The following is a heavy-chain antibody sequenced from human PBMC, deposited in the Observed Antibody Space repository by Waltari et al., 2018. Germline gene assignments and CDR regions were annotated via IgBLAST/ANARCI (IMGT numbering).Heavy chain of an antibody. CDR3: ARGRGGGSYSYFDY. Sequence: QVQLQQWGAGLLKPSETLSLTCAVYGGSFSGYYWSWIRQPPGQGLGWIGEINHSGSTNYNPALKSQVTISVDTSKNQFSLKLGSVTAADTAVYYCARGRGGGSYSYFDYWGQGTLVTVSS. CDR1: GGSFSGYY. J-gene: IGHJ4*02. CDR2: INHSGST. D-gene: IGHD1-26*01. V-gene: IGHV4-34*01.